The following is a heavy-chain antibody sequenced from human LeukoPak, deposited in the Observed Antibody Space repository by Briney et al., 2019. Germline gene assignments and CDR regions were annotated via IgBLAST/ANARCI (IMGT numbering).Heavy chain of an antibody. CDR3: ARGSVTTSHFFDY. CDR2: ISYDGSNK. V-gene: IGHV3-30*03. CDR1: GFTFNSYG. D-gene: IGHD4-17*01. Sequence: GSLRLSCAASGFTFNSYGMHWVRQAPGKGLEWVAVISYDGSNKYYADSVKGRFTISRDNSKNTLYLQMNSLRAEDTAVYYCARGSVTTSHFFDYWGQGTLVTVSS. J-gene: IGHJ4*02.